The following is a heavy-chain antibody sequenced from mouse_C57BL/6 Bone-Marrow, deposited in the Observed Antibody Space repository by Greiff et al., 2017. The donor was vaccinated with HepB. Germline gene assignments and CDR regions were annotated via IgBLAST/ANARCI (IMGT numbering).Heavy chain of an antibody. D-gene: IGHD2-4*01. CDR1: GYAFTNYL. J-gene: IGHJ1*03. CDR2: INPGSGGT. CDR3: ATIYYDYWYFDV. Sequence: VKLMESGAELVRPGTSVKVSCKASGYAFTNYLIEWVKQRPGQGLEWIGVINPGSGGTNYNEKFKGKATLTADKSSSTAYMQLSSLTSEDSAVYFCATIYYDYWYFDVWGTGTTVTVSS. V-gene: IGHV1-54*01.